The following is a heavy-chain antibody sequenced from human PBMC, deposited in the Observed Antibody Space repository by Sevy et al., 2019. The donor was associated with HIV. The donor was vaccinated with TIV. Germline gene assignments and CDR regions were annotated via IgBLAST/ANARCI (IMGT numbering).Heavy chain of an antibody. V-gene: IGHV3-66*01. CDR2: IYSGDST. J-gene: IGHJ6*02. CDR3: ARGGPPYGMDV. CDR1: GFTVSSNY. Sequence: GGSLRLSCAASGFTVSSNYMSWVRQAPGKGLDWVSVIYSGDSTYYADAVRGRFTISRDNPRNTLDLQMNSLRVEDTAVYYCARGGPPYGMDVWGQGTTVTVSS.